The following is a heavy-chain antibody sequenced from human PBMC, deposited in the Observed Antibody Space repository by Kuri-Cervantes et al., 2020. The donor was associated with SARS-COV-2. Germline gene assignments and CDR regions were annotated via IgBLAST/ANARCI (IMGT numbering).Heavy chain of an antibody. D-gene: IGHD6-6*01. CDR1: GYTFTSYG. CDR2: ISAYNGNT. J-gene: IGHJ3*02. Sequence: ASVKVSCKASGYTFTSYGISWVRQAPGQGLERMGWISAYNGNTNYAQKLQGRVTMTTDTSTSTAYMELRSLRSDDTAVYYCARGGESSSSLPIVFYIWGQGTMVTVSS. CDR3: ARGGESSSSLPIVFYI. V-gene: IGHV1-18*01.